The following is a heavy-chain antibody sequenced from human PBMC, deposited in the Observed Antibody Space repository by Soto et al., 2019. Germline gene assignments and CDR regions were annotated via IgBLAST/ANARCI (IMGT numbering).Heavy chain of an antibody. Sequence: SETMSLTCTVSGGSISSGGYYWSWIRQHPGKGLEWIGYIYYSGSTYYNPSLKSRVTISVDTSKNQFSLKLSSVTAADTAVYYCARDQGYYYGMDVWGQGTTVTVSS. J-gene: IGHJ6*02. CDR3: ARDQGYYYGMDV. CDR2: IYYSGST. CDR1: GGSISSGGYY. V-gene: IGHV4-31*03.